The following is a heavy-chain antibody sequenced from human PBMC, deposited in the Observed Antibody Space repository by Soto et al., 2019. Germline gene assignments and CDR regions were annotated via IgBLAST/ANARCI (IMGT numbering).Heavy chain of an antibody. CDR2: IYYSGST. Sequence: SETLSLTCTVSGGSISSSSYYWGWIRQPPGKGLEWIGRIYYSGSTYYNPSLKSRVTISVDTSKNQFSLKLSSVAAADTAVYYWARDRRDTEYSSGWYLFYYYGMDVWGQGTTVTVSS. J-gene: IGHJ6*02. D-gene: IGHD6-19*01. CDR3: ARDRRDTEYSSGWYLFYYYGMDV. V-gene: IGHV4-39*07. CDR1: GGSISSSSYY.